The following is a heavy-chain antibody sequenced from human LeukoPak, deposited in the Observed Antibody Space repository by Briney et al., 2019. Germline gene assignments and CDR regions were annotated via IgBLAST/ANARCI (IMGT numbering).Heavy chain of an antibody. CDR2: ISYDGSNK. CDR3: ARDYGSGSPDY. CDR1: GLTFSRYA. V-gene: IGHV3-30*04. D-gene: IGHD3-10*01. J-gene: IGHJ4*02. Sequence: GRALTLSRAGSGLTFSRYARHGVGQARGKGREWVAVISYDGSNKYYADSVKGRFTISRDNSKNTLYLQMNSLRAEDTAVYYCARDYGSGSPDYWGQGTLVTVSS.